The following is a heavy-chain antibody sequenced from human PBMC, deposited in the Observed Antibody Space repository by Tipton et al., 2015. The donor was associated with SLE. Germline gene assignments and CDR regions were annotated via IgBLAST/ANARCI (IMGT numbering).Heavy chain of an antibody. J-gene: IGHJ4*02. Sequence: TLSLTCAVSGFSISSGYYWGRIRQTPGKGLECIGSIYHSGSTYYNPSLKSRDTILVDTSKNQFSLKLSSVTAADTAVYYCARDPYYYDSSGSPHNYWGQGTLVTVSS. CDR1: GFSISSGYY. D-gene: IGHD3-22*01. V-gene: IGHV4-38-2*02. CDR3: ARDPYYYDSSGSPHNY. CDR2: IYHSGST.